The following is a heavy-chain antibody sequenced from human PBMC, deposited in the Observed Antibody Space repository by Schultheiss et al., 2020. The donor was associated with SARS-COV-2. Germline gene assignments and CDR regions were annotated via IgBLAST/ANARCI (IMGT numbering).Heavy chain of an antibody. CDR1: GYSFTSYW. Sequence: GGSLRLSCKGSGYSFTSYWIGWVRQMPGKGLEWMGTIYPGDSDTRYSPSFQGQVTISADKSITTAYLQWSSLKASDTAMYYCATSAGYSGYDWGYWGQGTLVTVSS. J-gene: IGHJ4*02. D-gene: IGHD5-12*01. CDR3: ATSAGYSGYDWGY. V-gene: IGHV5-51*01. CDR2: IYPGDSDT.